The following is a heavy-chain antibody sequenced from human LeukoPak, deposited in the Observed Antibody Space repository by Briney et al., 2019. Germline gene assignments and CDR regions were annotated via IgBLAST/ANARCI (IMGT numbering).Heavy chain of an antibody. D-gene: IGHD2-2*01. CDR1: GYTFTGYY. Sequence: ASVKVSCKASGYTFTGYYMHWVRQAPGQGLEWMGWINPSSGGTYYAQKFQGRVTMTRDTSITTAHMELSRLTSDDTAMYYCAREIPCSSSSCLDYWGQGTLVTVSS. V-gene: IGHV1-2*02. CDR3: AREIPCSSSSCLDY. J-gene: IGHJ4*02. CDR2: INPSSGGT.